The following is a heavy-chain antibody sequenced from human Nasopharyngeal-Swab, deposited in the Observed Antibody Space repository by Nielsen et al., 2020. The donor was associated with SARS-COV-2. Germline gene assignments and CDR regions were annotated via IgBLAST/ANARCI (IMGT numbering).Heavy chain of an antibody. CDR3: ARAGGRYYDSGGYYYLASAFDI. J-gene: IGHJ3*02. CDR2: ISYDGSNK. Sequence: GESLKISCAASGFTFSSYAMHWVRQAPGKGLEWVAVISYDGSNKYYADSVKGRFTISRDNSKNTLYLQMNSLRAEDTAAYYCARAGGRYYDSGGYYYLASAFDIWGQGTMVTVSS. D-gene: IGHD3-22*01. CDR1: GFTFSSYA. V-gene: IGHV3-30-3*01.